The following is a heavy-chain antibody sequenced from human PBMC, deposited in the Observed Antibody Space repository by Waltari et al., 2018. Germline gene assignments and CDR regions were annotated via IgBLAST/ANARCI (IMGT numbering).Heavy chain of an antibody. CDR3: ARAVPAGRYFDS. CDR2: IYHLETT. Sequence: QLQLQESGSGLVEPSQTLSLTCAVSGGSLISDDYSWSWIRQPPGEGLEWIGYIYHLETTHYNPSLQSRVTISLDRSKNQFFLKLTSLTAADTAVYYCARAVPAGRYFDSWGQGTLVTVSS. CDR1: GGSLISDDYS. J-gene: IGHJ4*02. V-gene: IGHV4-30-2*01. D-gene: IGHD1-1*01.